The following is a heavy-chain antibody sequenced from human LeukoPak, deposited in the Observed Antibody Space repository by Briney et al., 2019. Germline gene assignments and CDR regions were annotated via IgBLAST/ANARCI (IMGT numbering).Heavy chain of an antibody. J-gene: IGHJ4*02. CDR1: GDSISSGDYY. V-gene: IGHV4-30-2*01. Sequence: SETLSLTCTVSGDSISSGDYYWSWIRQPPGKGLEWIGYVYHSGTTYYNPSHRSRVTISVDRSENQFSLKLSSVTAADTAVYYCARVREAETNPCPAHWGQGTLVTVSS. D-gene: IGHD1-14*01. CDR2: VYHSGTT. CDR3: ARVREAETNPCPAH.